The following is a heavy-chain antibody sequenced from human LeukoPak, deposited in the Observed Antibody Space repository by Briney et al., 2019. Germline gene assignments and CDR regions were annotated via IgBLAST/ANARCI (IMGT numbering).Heavy chain of an antibody. CDR1: GFTLSIVS. Sequence: GGSLRLSYAPSGFTLSIVSMSWVRQAPGKGLEWVSSITTSSTYISYADSVKGRFTISRDNAKNSLYLQMNSLRAEDTAVYYYARGMYSTGWFDSCGQGTLVTVSS. V-gene: IGHV3-21*01. CDR2: ITTSSTYI. CDR3: ARGMYSTGWFDS. J-gene: IGHJ5*01. D-gene: IGHD6-19*01.